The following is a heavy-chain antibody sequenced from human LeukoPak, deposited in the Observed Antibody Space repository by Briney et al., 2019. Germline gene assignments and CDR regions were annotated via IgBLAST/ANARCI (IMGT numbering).Heavy chain of an antibody. D-gene: IGHD6-13*01. J-gene: IGHJ4*02. CDR3: ARDGVADGLYLDS. CDR2: INQDGSEK. V-gene: IGHV3-7*01. CDR1: GFTFSHYW. Sequence: PGGSLRLSCAPSGFTFSHYWMSWVRQAPGKGLEWVADINQDGSEKYHVDSVKGRFTISRDNTKNSLSLQMNSLRAEDTAVYFCARDGVADGLYLDSWGQGALVTVSS.